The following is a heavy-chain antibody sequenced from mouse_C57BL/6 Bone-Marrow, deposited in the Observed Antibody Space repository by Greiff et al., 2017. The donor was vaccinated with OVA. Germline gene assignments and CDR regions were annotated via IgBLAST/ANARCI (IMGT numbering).Heavy chain of an antibody. Sequence: EVQLQQSGPELVKPGASVKIPCKASGYTFTDYNMDWVKQSHGKSLEWIGDINPNNGGTIYNQKFKGKATLTVDKSSSTAYMELRSLTSEDTAVYYCARGRITTVVERYFDVWGTGTTVTVSS. J-gene: IGHJ1*03. V-gene: IGHV1-18*01. CDR2: INPNNGGT. D-gene: IGHD1-1*01. CDR3: ARGRITTVVERYFDV. CDR1: GYTFTDYN.